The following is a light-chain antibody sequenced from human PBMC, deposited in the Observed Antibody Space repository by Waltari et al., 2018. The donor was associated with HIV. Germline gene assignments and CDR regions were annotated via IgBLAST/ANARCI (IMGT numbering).Light chain of an antibody. CDR3: QQRSNWPPRFT. CDR2: DAS. Sequence: EIVWTQSPATLSLSPGERATLSCRASQSVSSYLAWYQQKPGQAPRLLIYDASTRATGIPARFSGSGSGTDFTLTISSLEPEDFAVYYCQQRSNWPPRFTFGPGTKVDI. CDR1: QSVSSY. J-gene: IGKJ3*01. V-gene: IGKV3-11*01.